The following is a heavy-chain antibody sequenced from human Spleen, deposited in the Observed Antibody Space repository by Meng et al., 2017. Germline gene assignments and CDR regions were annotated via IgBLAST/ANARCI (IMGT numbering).Heavy chain of an antibody. CDR3: ARDGISSGWYRYFQH. V-gene: IGHV4-31*03. D-gene: IGHD6-19*01. CDR1: GGSISSGGYY. CDR2: IYYSGST. J-gene: IGHJ1*01. Sequence: VQLPEPGPGLLKPSPTLSLPCTVSGGSISSGGYYWSWIRQHPGKGLEWIGYIYYSGSTYYNPSLKSRVTISVDTSKNQFSLKLSSVTAADTAVYYCARDGISSGWYRYFQHWGQGTLVTVSS.